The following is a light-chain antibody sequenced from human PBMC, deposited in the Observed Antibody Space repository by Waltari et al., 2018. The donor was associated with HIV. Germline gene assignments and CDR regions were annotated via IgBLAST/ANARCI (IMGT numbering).Light chain of an antibody. CDR3: VAWDDSLNGWV. J-gene: IGLJ3*02. CDR1: SSNVGSNI. Sequence: QSVLTQPPSASGTPGQRVSISCSGSSSNVGSNIVNWYQQLPGAAPKLLIFSDSLRPAGVPDRFSGSKSGTSASLAISGLQSEDEADYHCVAWDDSLNGWVFGGGTKLAAL. CDR2: SDS. V-gene: IGLV1-44*01.